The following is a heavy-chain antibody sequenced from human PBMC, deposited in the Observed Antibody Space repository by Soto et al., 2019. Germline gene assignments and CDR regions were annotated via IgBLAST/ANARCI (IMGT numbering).Heavy chain of an antibody. J-gene: IGHJ4*02. CDR1: RFLFSDYS. Sequence: WGSMRLYCAASRFLFSDYSMSWVRQATREWLEWVANINRDGREIDYVDSAKVRFTISRENAKNSVYLQMDSLRAEDTAVYYCARAGSIGSVDYWGQGTLVTVS. CDR3: ARAGSIGSVDY. D-gene: IGHD6-19*01. CDR2: INRDGREI. V-gene: IGHV3-7*03.